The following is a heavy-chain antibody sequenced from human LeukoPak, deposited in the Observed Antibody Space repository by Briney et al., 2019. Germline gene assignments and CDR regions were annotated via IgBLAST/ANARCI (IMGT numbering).Heavy chain of an antibody. CDR1: GFTFSRHW. D-gene: IGHD2-21*01. Sequence: GGSLRLSCAASGFTFSRHWMSWARQAAGKGLEWVANIKEDGSVKYYVDSVKGRFTISRDNANNLLYLQMNSLRGEDTAVYYCVRDDWGPGDNWGQGTLVTVSS. CDR2: IKEDGSVK. J-gene: IGHJ4*02. V-gene: IGHV3-7*01. CDR3: VRDDWGPGDN.